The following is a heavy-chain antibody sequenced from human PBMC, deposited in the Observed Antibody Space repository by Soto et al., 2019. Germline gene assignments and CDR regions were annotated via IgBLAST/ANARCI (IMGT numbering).Heavy chain of an antibody. J-gene: IGHJ4*02. CDR1: GFTFSSYW. CDR3: ARSFDSSGYYYVPDY. CDR2: IKPDGSEK. D-gene: IGHD3-22*01. V-gene: IGHV3-7*05. Sequence: GGSLRLSCRASGFTFSSYWMSWVRQAPGKGLEWVANIKPDGSEKWYVDSVKGRFTISRDNAKNSLYLQMNSLRAEDTAVYYCARSFDSSGYYYVPDYWGQGT.